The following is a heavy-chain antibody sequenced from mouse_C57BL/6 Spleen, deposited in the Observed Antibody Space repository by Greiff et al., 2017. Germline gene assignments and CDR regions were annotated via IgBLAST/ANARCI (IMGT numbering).Heavy chain of an antibody. V-gene: IGHV3-6*01. J-gene: IGHJ4*01. CDR1: GYSITSGYY. D-gene: IGHD2-2*01. Sequence: EVKLEESGPGLVKPSQSLSLTCSVTGYSITSGYYWNWIRQFPGNKLEWMGYISYDGSNNYNPSLKNRISITRDTSKNQFFLMLNSVTTEDTATYYCARSYYGYDATFFDYWGQGTSVTVSS. CDR3: ARSYYGYDATFFDY. CDR2: ISYDGSN.